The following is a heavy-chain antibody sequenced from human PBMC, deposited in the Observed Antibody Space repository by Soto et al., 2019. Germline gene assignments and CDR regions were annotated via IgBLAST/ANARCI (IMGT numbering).Heavy chain of an antibody. V-gene: IGHV1-18*01. Sequence: HVQLVHSGADVKKPGASVKVSCKASGYNFTIYGISWVRQAPGQGLEWMGWISPHNDRTKYARRFQDRVTMTTETPTSTVYMELGSLRSDDTAVYYCARDLYYSSGRYFDHDAFDIWGQGTVVTVSS. CDR1: GYNFTIYG. CDR2: ISPHNDRT. CDR3: ARDLYYSSGRYFDHDAFDI. D-gene: IGHD6-19*01. J-gene: IGHJ3*02.